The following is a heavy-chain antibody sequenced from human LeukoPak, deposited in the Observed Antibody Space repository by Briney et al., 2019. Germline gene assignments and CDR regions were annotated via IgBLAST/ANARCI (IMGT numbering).Heavy chain of an antibody. V-gene: IGHV4-4*07. CDR3: ARGVTSVQSFWYFDL. CDR2: IYTSGST. D-gene: IGHD4-11*01. J-gene: IGHJ2*01. CDR1: GDSIRGYY. Sequence: SETLSLNCSVSGDSIRGYYWNWIRQPAGKGLEWTGRIYTSGSTDYKPSLKSRVTMSVDASKKWFSLKMTSLTAADTAVHYCARGVTSVQSFWYFDLWGRGTLVTVSS.